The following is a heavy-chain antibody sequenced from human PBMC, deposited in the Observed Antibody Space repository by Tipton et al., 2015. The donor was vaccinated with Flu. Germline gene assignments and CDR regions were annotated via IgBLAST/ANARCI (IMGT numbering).Heavy chain of an antibody. V-gene: IGHV4-38-2*01. CDR2: ISHSGST. Sequence: TLSLTCAVSGYSISSGYYWGWIRQPPGKGLEWIGSISHSGSTYYNPSLKSRVTISLDTSKNQFSLKLSSVTAADTAVYYCARRTYYYGSGEQDYWGQGTRVTVSS. J-gene: IGHJ4*02. D-gene: IGHD3-10*01. CDR3: ARRTYYYGSGEQDY. CDR1: GYSISSGYY.